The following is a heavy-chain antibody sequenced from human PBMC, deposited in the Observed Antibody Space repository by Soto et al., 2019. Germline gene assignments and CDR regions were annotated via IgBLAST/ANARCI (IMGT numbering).Heavy chain of an antibody. CDR1: GGSISSGGYY. V-gene: IGHV4-31*03. J-gene: IGHJ6*02. D-gene: IGHD4-17*01. Sequence: PSETLSLTCTVSGGSISSGGYYWSWIRQHPGKGLEWIGYIYYSGSTYYNQSLKSRVNISVDTSKNQFSLKLSSVTAADTAVYYCARDRVSSTVTTTYYYYYGMDVWGQGTTVTVSS. CDR3: ARDRVSSTVTTTYYYYYGMDV. CDR2: IYYSGST.